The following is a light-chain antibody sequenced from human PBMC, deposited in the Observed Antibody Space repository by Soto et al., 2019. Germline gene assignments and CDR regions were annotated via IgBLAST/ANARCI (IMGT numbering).Light chain of an antibody. V-gene: IGLV2-14*03. CDR2: DVN. J-gene: IGLJ2*01. CDR1: SSDVGGYNF. CDR3: SSYSGSSTLVV. Sequence: QSVLTQPASVSGSPGQSIAISCTGTSSDVGGYNFVSWYQQHPGKAPKLVIYDVNIRPSGVSDRFSGSKSGNTASLTISGLQAEDEADYYCSSYSGSSTLVVFGGGTKSPS.